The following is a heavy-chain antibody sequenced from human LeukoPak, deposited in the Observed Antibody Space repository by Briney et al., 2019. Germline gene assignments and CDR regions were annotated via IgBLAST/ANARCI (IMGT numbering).Heavy chain of an antibody. J-gene: IGHJ4*02. CDR2: ISSNGGST. D-gene: IGHD6-13*01. Sequence: GGSLRLSCAASGFTFSSYAMHWVRQAPGKGLEYVSAISSNGGSTYYANSVKGRFTISRDNSKNTLYLQMGSLRAEDMAVYYCARVGSTVAAGTPDYWGQGTLVTVSS. CDR1: GFTFSSYA. CDR3: ARVGSTVAAGTPDY. V-gene: IGHV3-64*01.